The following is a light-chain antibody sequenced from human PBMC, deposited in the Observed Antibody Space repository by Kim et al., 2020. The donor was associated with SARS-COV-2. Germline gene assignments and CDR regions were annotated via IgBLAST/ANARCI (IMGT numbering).Light chain of an antibody. CDR2: YDD. V-gene: IGLV1-36*01. J-gene: IGLJ3*02. CDR3: AAWDDRLNGPV. Sequence: RQRVTISCSGSSSNIGKNAVNWYQQLPGKAPKLLIFYDDLLPSGVSDRFSGSKSGTSASLAISGLQSEDEADYYCAAWDDRLNGPVFGGGTKLTVL. CDR1: SSNIGKNA.